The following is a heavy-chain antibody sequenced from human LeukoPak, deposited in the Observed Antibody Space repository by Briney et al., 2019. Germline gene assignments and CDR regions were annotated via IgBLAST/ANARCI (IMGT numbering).Heavy chain of an antibody. CDR1: GFTFSRHW. D-gene: IGHD2-15*01. J-gene: IGHJ4*02. Sequence: GRSLRLSCAASGFTFSRHWMYWVSQAPGKSLEWVAKIKADGSVTPYVASVKGRFTIFRDNAKNSLFLQMNSLRAEDTAVYYCVRDNGWSADFWGQGTLVTVSS. CDR3: VRDNGWSADF. CDR2: IKADGSVT. V-gene: IGHV3-7*03.